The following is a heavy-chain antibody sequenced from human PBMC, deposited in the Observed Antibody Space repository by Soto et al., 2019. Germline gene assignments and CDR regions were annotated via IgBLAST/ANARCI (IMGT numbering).Heavy chain of an antibody. CDR2: IFSNDEK. CDR3: ARYYYGSGSYLHAIDY. V-gene: IGHV2-26*01. J-gene: IGHJ4*02. D-gene: IGHD3-10*01. Sequence: QVTLKESGPVLVKPTETLTLTCTVSGFSLSNARMGVSWIRQPPGKALEWLAHIFSNDEKSYSTSLKSRLTISKDTSKSQVVLTMHNMDHVDTATYYCARYYYGSGSYLHAIDYWGQGTLVTVSS. CDR1: GFSLSNARMG.